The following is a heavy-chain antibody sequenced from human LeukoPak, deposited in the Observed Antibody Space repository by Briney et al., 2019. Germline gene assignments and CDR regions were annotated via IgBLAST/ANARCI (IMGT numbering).Heavy chain of an antibody. V-gene: IGHV7-4-1*02. J-gene: IGHJ4*02. D-gene: IGHD3-16*02. CDR2: IHPSTGNP. CDR1: GYSFTRNA. Sequence: GASVKVSCKASGYSFTRNAIHWVRQAPGQGLEWMGWIHPSTGNPTYAQGFTGRFVFSLDTSVSTTYLQIRSLKAEDTAVYYCARAFQSLGGLSLPDFWGQGTLVTVSS. CDR3: ARAFQSLGGLSLPDF.